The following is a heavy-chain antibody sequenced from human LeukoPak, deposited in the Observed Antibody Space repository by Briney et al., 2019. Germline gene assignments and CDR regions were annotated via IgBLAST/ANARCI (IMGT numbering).Heavy chain of an antibody. D-gene: IGHD1-26*01. CDR1: GFTFSSYE. CDR3: VRGELHLDYYFDY. J-gene: IGHJ4*02. V-gene: IGHV3-48*03. CDR2: ISSRGSTI. Sequence: GGSLRLSCAASGFTFSSYEMNWVRQAPGKGLEWVSYISSRGSTIYYADSVKGRFTISRDNAKNSLYLQMNSLRAEDTAVYYCVRGELHLDYYFDYWGQGTLVTVSS.